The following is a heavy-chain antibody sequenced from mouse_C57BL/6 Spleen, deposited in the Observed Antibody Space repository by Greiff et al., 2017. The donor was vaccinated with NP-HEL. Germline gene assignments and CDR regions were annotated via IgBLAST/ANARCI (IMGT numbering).Heavy chain of an antibody. CDR3: AIRGNWYFDV. CDR2: IYPGDGDT. J-gene: IGHJ1*03. V-gene: IGHV1-80*01. Sequence: QVQLKESGAELVKPGASVKISCKASGYAFSSYWMNWVKQRPGKGLEWIGQIYPGDGDTNYNGKFKGKATLTADKSSSTAYMQLSSLTSEDSAVYFCAIRGNWYFDVWGTGTTVTVSS. CDR1: GYAFSSYW.